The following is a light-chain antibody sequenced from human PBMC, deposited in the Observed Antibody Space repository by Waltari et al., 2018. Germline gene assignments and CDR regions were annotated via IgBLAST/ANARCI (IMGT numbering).Light chain of an antibody. V-gene: IGKV3-20*01. CDR1: QSVRRW. CDR2: GAS. J-gene: IGKJ1*01. CDR3: QKYGTLPAT. Sequence: EIVLTQPPGTLSWSPGERATVPCRASQSVRRWLAWYQQKPGQAPRLLIYGASSRATGIPDRFSGSGSGTDFSLTISRLEPEDFAVYYCQKYGTLPATFGQGTKVEIK.